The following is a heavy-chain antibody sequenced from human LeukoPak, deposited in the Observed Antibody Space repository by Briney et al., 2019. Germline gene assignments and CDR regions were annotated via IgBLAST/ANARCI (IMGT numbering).Heavy chain of an antibody. D-gene: IGHD2-2*02. Sequence: PGGCLRLSCEASGFTFDEYGMSWVRQAAGKGLEWVSAITNWNGGSTGYAGSVRGRFTISRDNAKNSLYLQMNSLRAEDTALYYCARCSRSSTSCYSAFDIWGQGTMVTVSS. CDR2: ITNWNGGST. CDR1: GFTFDEYG. V-gene: IGHV3-20*04. CDR3: ARCSRSSTSCYSAFDI. J-gene: IGHJ3*02.